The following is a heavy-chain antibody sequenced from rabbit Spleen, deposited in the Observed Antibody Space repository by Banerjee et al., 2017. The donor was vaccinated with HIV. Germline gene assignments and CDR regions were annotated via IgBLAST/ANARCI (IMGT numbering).Heavy chain of an antibody. D-gene: IGHD6-1*01. Sequence: QEQLVESGGGLVQPGGSLKLSCTVSGFDISKYGVTWVRQAPGKGLEWIGYIDPIFGVSYYATWVNGRFTISSHDAQNTLYLQLSSLTAADTATYFCARDLAGYVGYGDGNLWGPGTLVTVS. CDR3: ARDLAGYVGYGDGNL. J-gene: IGHJ4*01. CDR2: IDPIFGVS. CDR1: GFDISKYG. V-gene: IGHV1S8*01.